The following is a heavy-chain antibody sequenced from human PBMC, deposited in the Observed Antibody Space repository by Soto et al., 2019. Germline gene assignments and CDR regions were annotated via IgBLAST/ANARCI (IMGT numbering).Heavy chain of an antibody. Sequence: QVQLVESGGGVVQPGRSLRLSCAASGFTFSSYGMHWVRQAPGKGLEWVAVISYDGSNKYYADSVKGRFTISRDNSKNTLYPQMNSLRAEDTAVYYCAKAPYSGYEIDYWGQGTLVTVSS. J-gene: IGHJ4*02. D-gene: IGHD5-12*01. CDR2: ISYDGSNK. V-gene: IGHV3-30*18. CDR3: AKAPYSGYEIDY. CDR1: GFTFSSYG.